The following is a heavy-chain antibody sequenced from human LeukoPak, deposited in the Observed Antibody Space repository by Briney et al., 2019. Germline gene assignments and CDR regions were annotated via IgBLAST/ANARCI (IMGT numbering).Heavy chain of an antibody. CDR1: GGSISSYY. Sequence: PSETLSLTCTVSGGSISSYYWSGIRQPPGKGLEWIGYIYYSGSTNHNPSLKSRVTISVDTSKNQFSLKLTSETPPDTAVHYCARRDPYYYDSSGPQLAFGAFHIWGQGPMVTVSS. J-gene: IGHJ3*02. V-gene: IGHV4-59*01. CDR2: IYYSGST. D-gene: IGHD3-22*01. CDR3: ARRDPYYYDSSGPQLAFGAFHI.